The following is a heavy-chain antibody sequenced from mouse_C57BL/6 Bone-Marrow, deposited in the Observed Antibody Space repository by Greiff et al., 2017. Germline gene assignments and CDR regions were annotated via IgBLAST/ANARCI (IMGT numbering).Heavy chain of an antibody. V-gene: IGHV1-64*01. CDR2: IHPNSGST. Sequence: QVQLQQPGAELVQPGASVKLSCKASGYTFTSYWMHWVKQRPGQGLEWIGMIHPNSGSTNYNEKFKSKATLTVDKSSSTAYMQLSSLTSEDSAVYYCERSGRNYFDYWGQGTTLTVSS. CDR1: GYTFTSYW. D-gene: IGHD3-2*02. CDR3: ERSGRNYFDY. J-gene: IGHJ2*01.